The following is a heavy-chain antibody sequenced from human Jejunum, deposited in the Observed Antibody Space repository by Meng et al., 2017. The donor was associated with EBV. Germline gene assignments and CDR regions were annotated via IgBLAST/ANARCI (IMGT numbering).Heavy chain of an antibody. V-gene: IGHV3-21*01. J-gene: IGHJ4*01. CDR2: ISSSGSHT. CDR3: ARLRGDGVGSDH. D-gene: IGHD5-24*01. CDR1: GFTFNRYS. Sequence: EVQLVESGGGLVNPGGSLRLSCSASGFTFNRYSMNWIRQAPGKGLEWVTSISSSGSHTYYADSTKGRVTISRDNAKDSVYLQLNSLSDEDTAVYYCARLRGDGVGSDHWGHGPLVTVYS.